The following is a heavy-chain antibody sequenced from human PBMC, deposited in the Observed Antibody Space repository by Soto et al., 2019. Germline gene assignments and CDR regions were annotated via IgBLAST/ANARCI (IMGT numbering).Heavy chain of an antibody. D-gene: IGHD5-18*01. J-gene: IGHJ4*02. Sequence: GGSLRLSCAASGFTFSSYGMHWVRQAPGKGLEWVAVISYDGSNKYYADSVKGRFTISRDNSKNTRYLQMNSLRAEDTAVYYCAKDRDSYAITHSFDYWGQGTLVTVSS. V-gene: IGHV3-30*18. CDR3: AKDRDSYAITHSFDY. CDR2: ISYDGSNK. CDR1: GFTFSSYG.